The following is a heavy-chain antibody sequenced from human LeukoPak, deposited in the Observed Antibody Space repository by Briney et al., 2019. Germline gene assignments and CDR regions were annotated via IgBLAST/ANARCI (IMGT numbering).Heavy chain of an antibody. D-gene: IGHD6-13*01. V-gene: IGHV3-66*01. CDR3: TRDGYSSSHFGY. Sequence: GGSLRLSCAASGVTVGRNYMSWVRQAPGKGLEWVSLIYSGGNTDYADSVKGRFTISRDDSKNTLYLQMNSLRPEDTAVYYCTRDGYSSSHFGYWGQGTQVTVSS. CDR2: IYSGGNT. J-gene: IGHJ4*02. CDR1: GVTVGRNY.